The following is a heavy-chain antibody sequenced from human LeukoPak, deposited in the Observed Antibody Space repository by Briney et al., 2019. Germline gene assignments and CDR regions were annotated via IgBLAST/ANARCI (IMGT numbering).Heavy chain of an antibody. V-gene: IGHV1-3*01. D-gene: IGHD6-19*01. J-gene: IGHJ4*02. Sequence: ASVKVSCKASGYTFTSYAMHWVRQAPGQRLEWMGWINAGNGNTKYSQKFQGRVTITRDTSASTAYMELSSLRSEDTAVYYCARANRLKQWLVHSRFYFDYWGQGTLVTVSS. CDR1: GYTFTSYA. CDR3: ARANRLKQWLVHSRFYFDY. CDR2: INAGNGNT.